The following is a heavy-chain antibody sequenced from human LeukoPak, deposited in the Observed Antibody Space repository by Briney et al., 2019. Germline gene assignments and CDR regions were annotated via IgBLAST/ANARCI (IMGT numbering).Heavy chain of an antibody. J-gene: IGHJ3*02. Sequence: ASVKVSCKASGHTFTNYYINWVRQAPGQGLEWMGWISAYNGNTNYAQKLQGRVTMTTDTSTSTAYMELRSLRSDDTAVYYCARGRWLQPMGDAFDIWGQGTMVTVSS. CDR3: ARGRWLQPMGDAFDI. CDR2: ISAYNGNT. V-gene: IGHV1-18*04. CDR1: GHTFTNYY. D-gene: IGHD5-24*01.